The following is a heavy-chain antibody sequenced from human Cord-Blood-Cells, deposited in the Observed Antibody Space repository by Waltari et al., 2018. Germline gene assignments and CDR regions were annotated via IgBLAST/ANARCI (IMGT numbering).Heavy chain of an antibody. D-gene: IGHD1-26*01. CDR2: ISGSGGST. CDR3: AKDGRIVGATMDY. J-gene: IGHJ4*02. Sequence: EVQLLESGGGLVQPGGSLRLSCAASGFTFSRYAMSWVRQAPGKGLEWVSAISGSGGSTYYADSVKGRFTISRDNSKNTLYPQMNSLRAEDTAIYYCAKDGRIVGATMDYWGQGTLVTVSS. CDR1: GFTFSRYA. V-gene: IGHV3-23*01.